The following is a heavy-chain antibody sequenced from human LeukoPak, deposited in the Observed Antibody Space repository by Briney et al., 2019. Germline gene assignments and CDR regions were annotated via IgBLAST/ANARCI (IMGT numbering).Heavy chain of an antibody. CDR3: ARRGASYSTSPFYPHFDY. D-gene: IGHD6-13*01. CDR2: ISYSGTT. Sequence: SETLSLTCTVSGGFISSSYYYWGWIRQPPGKGLEWVGTISYSGTTYYNPSLESRVTMSVDTSKNQFSLKLSSVTAADTAVYYCARRGASYSTSPFYPHFDYWGQGALVTVSS. V-gene: IGHV4-39*01. J-gene: IGHJ4*02. CDR1: GGFISSSYYY.